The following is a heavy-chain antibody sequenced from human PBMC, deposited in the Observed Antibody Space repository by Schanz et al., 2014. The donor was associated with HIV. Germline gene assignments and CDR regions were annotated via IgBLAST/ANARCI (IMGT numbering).Heavy chain of an antibody. J-gene: IGHJ4*02. CDR3: ARDLHDYGDARTDY. D-gene: IGHD4-17*01. CDR2: IYYDGTNK. Sequence: QVQLVESGGGVVQPGRSLRLSCVASGFSFRTFGMHWVRQAPGKGLEWVALIYYDGTNKYYTDSVKGRFTISRDNAKNSLHLQMSRLGAEDTAVYYCARDLHDYGDARTDYWGQGILVTVSS. CDR1: GFSFRTFG. V-gene: IGHV3-33*01.